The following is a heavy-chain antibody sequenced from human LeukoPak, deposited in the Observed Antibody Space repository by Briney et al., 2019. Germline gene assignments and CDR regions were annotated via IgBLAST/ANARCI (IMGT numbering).Heavy chain of an antibody. CDR3: ARVVGATNNWFDP. CDR2: INPNSGGT. CDR1: GYTFTGYY. D-gene: IGHD1-26*01. J-gene: IGHJ5*02. Sequence: ASVKVSCKASGYTFTGYYMYWVRQAPGQGLEWMGWINPNSGGTNYAQKFQGRVTMTRDTSISTAYMELSRLRSDDTAVYYCARVVGATNNWFDPWGQGTLVTVSS. V-gene: IGHV1-2*02.